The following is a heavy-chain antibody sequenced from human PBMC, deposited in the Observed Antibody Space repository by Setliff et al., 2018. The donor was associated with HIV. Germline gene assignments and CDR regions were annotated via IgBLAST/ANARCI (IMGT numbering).Heavy chain of an antibody. Sequence: PSETLSLTCTVSGASISSSSYFWGWIRQPPGKGLEWIGSIYYSGSTYYNPSLKSRVTISVDTSTNEFSLKLSSVTAADTAVYYCARGGAFCGRDSCYYLDYWGQGILVTVSS. J-gene: IGHJ4*02. D-gene: IGHD2-21*02. CDR2: IYYSGST. CDR3: ARGGAFCGRDSCYYLDY. V-gene: IGHV4-39*07. CDR1: GASISSSSYF.